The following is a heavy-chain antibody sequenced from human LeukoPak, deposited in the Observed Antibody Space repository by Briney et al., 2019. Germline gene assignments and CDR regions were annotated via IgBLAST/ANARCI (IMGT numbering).Heavy chain of an antibody. Sequence: PGGSLRLSCAASGFTFDDYAMHWVRQAPGKGLEWVSGVGWNSDSIGYADSVKGRVTISRDNAKNSLYLQMNSLRAEDTALYYCAKSTAWNLGLRYCSGGSCYSGYFFDYWGQGTLVTVSS. CDR3: AKSTAWNLGLRYCSGGSCYSGYFFDY. CDR2: VGWNSDSI. CDR1: GFTFDDYA. V-gene: IGHV3-9*01. D-gene: IGHD2-15*01. J-gene: IGHJ4*02.